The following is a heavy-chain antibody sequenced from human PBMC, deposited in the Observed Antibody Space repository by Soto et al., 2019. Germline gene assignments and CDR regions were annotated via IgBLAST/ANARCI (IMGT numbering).Heavy chain of an antibody. CDR3: ALTTSTFHTHDS. CDR2: IYYTGTT. CDR1: GDSVTSGGYY. Sequence: QVQLQESGPGLVKASQTLSLTCTVSGDSVTSGGYYWSWFRQHPGRGLEWIGDIYYTGTTYYNPSLKSRLTLSLYTYENQFSLRLTSMTASDTAVYYCALTTSTFHTHDSWGQGTLVTVSS. J-gene: IGHJ4*02. V-gene: IGHV4-31*03. D-gene: IGHD4-4*01.